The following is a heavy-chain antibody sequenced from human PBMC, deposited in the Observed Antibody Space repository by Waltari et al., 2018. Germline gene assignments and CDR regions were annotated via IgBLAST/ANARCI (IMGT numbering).Heavy chain of an antibody. CDR1: QFTFRHYG. J-gene: IGHJ6*02. Sequence: EVRLVEPGGVLVPPGGSLRLSCSGSQFTFRHYGMSWVRQAPGKGLEWVANIKQDGAEKNYVDSVKGRFTISRDNAKESLYLQMNSLRADDTAVYFCAREATDYFYGLDLWGQGTTVTVSS. V-gene: IGHV3-7*01. CDR3: AREATDYFYGLDL. CDR2: IKQDGAEK.